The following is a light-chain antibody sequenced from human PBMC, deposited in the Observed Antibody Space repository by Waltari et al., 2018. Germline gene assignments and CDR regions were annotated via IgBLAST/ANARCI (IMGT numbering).Light chain of an antibody. CDR2: LGS. J-gene: IGKJ4*01. Sequence: DVVMTQSPLSLPVTPGGPASISCRSSQSLLHSNGHNYLAWYLQKPGQSPQLLIYLGSIGGAGVPDRLSGSGSGRDFTLKISRVEAEDVVVYYCMQAQHSLALTFGGGTKVEIK. V-gene: IGKV2-28*01. CDR1: QSLLHSNGHNY. CDR3: MQAQHSLALT.